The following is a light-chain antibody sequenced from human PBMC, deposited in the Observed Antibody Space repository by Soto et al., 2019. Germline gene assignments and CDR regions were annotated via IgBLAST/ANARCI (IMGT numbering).Light chain of an antibody. CDR1: QGISSY. Sequence: DIQLTQSPSFLSASVGDRVTITCRASQGISSYLAWYQQKPGKAPKLLIYAASTLKSGVPLRFSGSGPGTEFTLTISSLQPEDFATYSCQQLNSYPLTFGPGTKVEIK. CDR2: AAS. CDR3: QQLNSYPLT. V-gene: IGKV1-9*01. J-gene: IGKJ3*01.